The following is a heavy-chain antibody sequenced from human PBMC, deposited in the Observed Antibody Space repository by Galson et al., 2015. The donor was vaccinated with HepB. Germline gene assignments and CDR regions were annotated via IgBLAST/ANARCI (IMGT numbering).Heavy chain of an antibody. Sequence: QSGAEVKKPGESLKISCKGSGYSFTSYWIGWVRQMPGKGLEWMGIIYPGDSDTRYSPSFQGQVTISADKSISTAYLQWSSLKASDTAMYYCAGTWIQPTRGGIDAFDIWGQGTMVTVSS. V-gene: IGHV5-51*01. D-gene: IGHD5-18*01. CDR2: IYPGDSDT. J-gene: IGHJ3*02. CDR1: GYSFTSYW. CDR3: AGTWIQPTRGGIDAFDI.